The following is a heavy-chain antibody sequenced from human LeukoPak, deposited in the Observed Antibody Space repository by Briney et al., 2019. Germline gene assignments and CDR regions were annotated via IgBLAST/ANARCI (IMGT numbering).Heavy chain of an antibody. CDR3: ARDSVEQERRNWFDP. V-gene: IGHV1-46*02. CDR2: INPSGRSA. CDR1: PYTYNQYY. Sequence: ASVNLSFKASPYTYNQYYIHWVRQAPGQGLEWMGVINPSGRSASYAQRFQGRVTMTRDTSTSTDYMNLSSLRSEDTAVYYSARDSVEQERRNWFDPWGQGTLVTVSS. D-gene: IGHD1-1*01. J-gene: IGHJ5*02.